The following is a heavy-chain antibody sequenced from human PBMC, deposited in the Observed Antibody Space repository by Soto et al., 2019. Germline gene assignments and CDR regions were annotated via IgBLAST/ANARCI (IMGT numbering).Heavy chain of an antibody. Sequence: RASVKVSCKASGYTFTSYDINWVRQATGQGLEWMGWMNPNSGNTGYAQKFQGRVTMTRNTSISTAYMELSSLRSEDTAVYYCARGGYYDFWSGYYTGYYDSSGYWSYWGQGTLVTVSS. CDR3: ARGGYYDFWSGYYTGYYDSSGYWSY. V-gene: IGHV1-8*01. D-gene: IGHD3-3*01. J-gene: IGHJ4*02. CDR1: GYTFTSYD. CDR2: MNPNSGNT.